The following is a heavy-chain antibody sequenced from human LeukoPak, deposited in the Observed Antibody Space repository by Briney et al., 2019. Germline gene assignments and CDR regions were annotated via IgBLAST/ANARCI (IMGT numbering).Heavy chain of an antibody. CDR3: ARLSTYYYDSSGLASPAFDY. J-gene: IGHJ4*02. CDR1: GGSISTSNYY. V-gene: IGHV4-39*07. D-gene: IGHD3-22*01. CDR2: IFYSGST. Sequence: PSEILSLTCTVSGGSISTSNYYWGWIRQPPGKGLEWIGNIFYSGSTYYSPSLRSRVTMSLDTSRNQFSLKLNSVTAADTAVYYCARLSTYYYDSSGLASPAFDYWGQGTLVTVSS.